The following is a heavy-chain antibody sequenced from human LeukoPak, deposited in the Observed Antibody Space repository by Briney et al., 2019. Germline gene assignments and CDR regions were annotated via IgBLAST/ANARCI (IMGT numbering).Heavy chain of an antibody. D-gene: IGHD6-6*01. CDR1: GLPVSRLY. CDR3: ARIFSSYADY. Sequence: GGPLRLPCAPSGLPVSRLYMRWARPATGKGLEWVSVIYSGGSTYYADPVKGRFTISRDNSKNTLYLQMNSLRAEDTAVYYCARIFSSYADYWGQGTLVTVSS. J-gene: IGHJ4*02. V-gene: IGHV3-53*01. CDR2: IYSGGST.